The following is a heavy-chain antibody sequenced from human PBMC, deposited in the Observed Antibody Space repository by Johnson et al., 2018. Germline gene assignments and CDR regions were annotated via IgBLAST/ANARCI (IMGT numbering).Heavy chain of an antibody. D-gene: IGHD3-22*01. Sequence: QVQLVESGGGVVQXGRSLRLXCAASGFTFSSYGMHWVRQAPGKGLEWVAVISYDGSNKYYADSVKGRFPISRDHSKNTLYLQMNSLRAEDTAVYYCAKLDYGYYYDSSGYWDAFDIWGQGTMVTVSS. CDR2: ISYDGSNK. J-gene: IGHJ3*02. CDR1: GFTFSSYG. V-gene: IGHV3-30*18. CDR3: AKLDYGYYYDSSGYWDAFDI.